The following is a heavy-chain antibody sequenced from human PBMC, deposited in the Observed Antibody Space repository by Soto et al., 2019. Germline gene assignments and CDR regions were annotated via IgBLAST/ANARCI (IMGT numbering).Heavy chain of an antibody. J-gene: IGHJ4*02. CDR2: ISSSSSTM. CDR1: GFTFSSYS. Sequence: PGGSLRLSCAASGFTFSSYSMNWVRQAPGKGLEWASYISSSSSTMYYADSVKGRFTISRDNAKNSLFLHMNSLRDEDTAVYYCARDSTDADSGSYSGDYWGQGTLVTVSS. V-gene: IGHV3-48*02. D-gene: IGHD1-26*01. CDR3: ARDSTDADSGSYSGDY.